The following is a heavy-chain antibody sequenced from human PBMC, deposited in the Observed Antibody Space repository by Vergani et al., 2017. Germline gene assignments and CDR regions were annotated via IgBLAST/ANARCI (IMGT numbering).Heavy chain of an antibody. CDR3: AREGWIQLSKEVGGMDV. J-gene: IGHJ6*02. V-gene: IGHV1-18*01. D-gene: IGHD5-18*01. Sequence: QVQLVQSGAEVKKPGASVKVSCKASGYTFTSYGISWVRQAPGQGLEWMGWISAYNGNTNYAQKLQGRVTMTTDTSTSTAYMELRSLRSDDTAVYYCAREGWIQLSKEVGGMDVWGQGTTVTVSS. CDR2: ISAYNGNT. CDR1: GYTFTSYG.